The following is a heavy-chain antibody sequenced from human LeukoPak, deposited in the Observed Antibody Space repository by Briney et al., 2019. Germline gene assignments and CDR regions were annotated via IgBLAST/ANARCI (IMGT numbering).Heavy chain of an antibody. CDR3: ARASGSYWWFDS. D-gene: IGHD1-26*01. Sequence: ASVKVSCKASGYTFTGYYVHWVRQAPGQGLEWMGRVNPNSGDTNYAQKFQGSVTMTRDTSISTVYMELSRLRSDDTAVYYCARASGSYWWFDSWGQGTLVTVSS. CDR1: GYTFTGYY. CDR2: VNPNSGDT. V-gene: IGHV1-2*06. J-gene: IGHJ5*01.